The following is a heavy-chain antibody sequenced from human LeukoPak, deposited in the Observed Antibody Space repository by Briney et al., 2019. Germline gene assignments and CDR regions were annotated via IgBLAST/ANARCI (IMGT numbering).Heavy chain of an antibody. CDR1: GYTFTSYG. CDR2: IIPIFGTA. V-gene: IGHV1-69*13. J-gene: IGHJ4*02. D-gene: IGHD3-22*01. Sequence: SVKVSCKASGYTFTSYGISWVRQAPGQGLEWMGGIIPIFGTANYAQKFQGRVTITADESTSTAYMELSSLRSEDTAVYYCASCDSSGYYCHYWGQGTLVTVSS. CDR3: ASCDSSGYYCHY.